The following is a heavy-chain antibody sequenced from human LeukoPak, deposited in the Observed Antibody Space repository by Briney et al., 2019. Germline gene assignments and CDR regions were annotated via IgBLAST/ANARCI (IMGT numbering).Heavy chain of an antibody. CDR1: GFTFSSYS. CDR2: ISSSSSYI. J-gene: IGHJ4*02. D-gene: IGHD1-26*01. V-gene: IGHV3-21*01. CDR3: AREGRGARGFDY. Sequence: GGSLRLSCAASGFTFSSYSMNWVRQAPGKGLEWVSSISSSSSYIYYADSVKGRFTISRDNAKNTLYLQMNSLRAEDTAVYYCAREGRGARGFDYWGQGTLVTVSS.